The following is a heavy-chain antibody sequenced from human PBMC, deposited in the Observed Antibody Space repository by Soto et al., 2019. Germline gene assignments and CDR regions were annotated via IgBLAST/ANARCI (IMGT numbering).Heavy chain of an antibody. J-gene: IGHJ4*02. CDR1: GGSISSSSYY. CDR3: ACSYDYIWGSYRPSFDY. V-gene: IGHV4-39*01. Sequence: QLQLQESGPGLVKPSETLSLTCTVSGGSISSSSYYWGWIRQPPRKGLEWIGSIYYSGSTYYNPALKSRVTISVDTSKNQFSLKLSSVTAADTAVYYCACSYDYIWGSYRPSFDYWGQGTLVTVSS. D-gene: IGHD3-16*02. CDR2: IYYSGST.